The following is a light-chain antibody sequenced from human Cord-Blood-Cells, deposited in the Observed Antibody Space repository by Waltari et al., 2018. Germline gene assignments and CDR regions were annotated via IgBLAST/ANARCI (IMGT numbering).Light chain of an antibody. Sequence: EIVLTQSPATLSLSPGERATLSCRASQSVSSYLAWYQQKPGQAPRLLIYDASNRATGIPAGFSGSGSGTDFTRTISSLEPEDFAVYYCQQRSNLITFGQGTRLEIK. CDR2: DAS. J-gene: IGKJ5*01. V-gene: IGKV3-11*01. CDR3: QQRSNLIT. CDR1: QSVSSY.